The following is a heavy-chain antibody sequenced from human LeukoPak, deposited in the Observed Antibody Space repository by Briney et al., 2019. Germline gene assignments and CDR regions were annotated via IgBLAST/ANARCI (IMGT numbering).Heavy chain of an antibody. Sequence: AASVTVSCTASGYTFTSYGISWVRQAPGQGLEWMGIINPSGGSTSYAQKFQGRVTMTRDTSTSTVYMELSSLRSEDTAMYYCARGGGAADYWGQGTLVTVSS. V-gene: IGHV1-46*01. J-gene: IGHJ4*02. D-gene: IGHD6-13*01. CDR1: GYTFTSYG. CDR2: INPSGGST. CDR3: ARGGGAADY.